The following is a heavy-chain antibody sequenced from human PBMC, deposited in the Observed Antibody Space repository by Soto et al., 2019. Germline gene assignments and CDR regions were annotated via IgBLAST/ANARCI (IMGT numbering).Heavy chain of an antibody. CDR3: ARHPYYYGSGSYYYYYGMDV. Sequence: SETLSLTCTVSGGSISSYYWSWIRQPPGKGLEWIGDIYYSGSTNYNPSLKSRVTISVDTSKNQFSLKLSSVTAADTAVYYCARHPYYYGSGSYYYYYGMDVWGQGTTVTVSS. CDR1: GGSISSYY. V-gene: IGHV4-59*08. CDR2: IYYSGST. D-gene: IGHD3-10*01. J-gene: IGHJ6*02.